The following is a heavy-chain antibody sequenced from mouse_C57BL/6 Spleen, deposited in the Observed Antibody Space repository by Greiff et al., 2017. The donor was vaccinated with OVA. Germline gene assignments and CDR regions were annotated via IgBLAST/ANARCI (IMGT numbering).Heavy chain of an antibody. CDR3: AREEFYGYYFDY. Sequence: ESGPGLVKPSQSLSLTCSVTGYSITSGYYWNWIRQFPGNKLEWMGYISYDGSNNYNPSLKNRISITRDTSKNQFFLKLNSVTTEDTATYYCAREEFYGYYFDYWGQGTTLTVSS. CDR1: GYSITSGYY. V-gene: IGHV3-6*01. D-gene: IGHD2-2*01. J-gene: IGHJ2*01. CDR2: ISYDGSN.